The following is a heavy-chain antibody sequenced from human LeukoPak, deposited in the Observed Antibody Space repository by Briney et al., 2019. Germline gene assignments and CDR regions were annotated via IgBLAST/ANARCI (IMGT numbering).Heavy chain of an antibody. CDR1: GFTFSTYG. Sequence: GGSLRLSCAASGFTFSTYGMHWVRQAPGKGLEWVSDISGSGDITYYADSVKGRFTISRDNSKNTLYLQMNSLRADDTAVYYCAKDLGRYRNNFFDYWGQGNLVTVSS. J-gene: IGHJ4*02. CDR2: ISGSGDIT. CDR3: AKDLGRYRNNFFDY. D-gene: IGHD1-26*01. V-gene: IGHV3-23*01.